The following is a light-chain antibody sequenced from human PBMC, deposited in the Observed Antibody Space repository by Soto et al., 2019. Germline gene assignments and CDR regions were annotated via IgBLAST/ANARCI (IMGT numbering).Light chain of an antibody. CDR3: QQRSNWPPWWT. J-gene: IGKJ1*01. CDR1: QSVSSY. V-gene: IGKV3-11*01. Sequence: IVLTQSPATLSLSPGERATLSCRASQSVSSYLAWYQQKPGQAPRLLIYDASNRATGIPARFSGSGSGTDFTLTISSLEPEDFAVYYCQQRSNWPPWWTFGQGTKVDIK. CDR2: DAS.